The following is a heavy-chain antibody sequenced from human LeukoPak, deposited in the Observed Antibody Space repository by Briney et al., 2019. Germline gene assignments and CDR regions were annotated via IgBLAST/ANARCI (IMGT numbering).Heavy chain of an antibody. V-gene: IGHV3-49*04. J-gene: IGHJ3*02. CDR1: GFSFGDYA. D-gene: IGHD1-7*01. Sequence: GGSLRLSCTGSGFSFGDYAMSWVRQAPGKGLEWVGSIRSKAYGGTTESAASVKGRFTISRDDSKSIAYLQINSLKTEDTAVYYCTRDHYPRFSHWELWEDDAFDIWGQGTMVTVSS. CDR2: IRSKAYGGTT. CDR3: TRDHYPRFSHWELWEDDAFDI.